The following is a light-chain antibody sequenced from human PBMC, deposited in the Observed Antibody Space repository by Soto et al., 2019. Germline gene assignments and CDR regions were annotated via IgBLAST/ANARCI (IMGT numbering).Light chain of an antibody. CDR3: QQYNNWPYT. CDR1: QSVSSN. J-gene: IGKJ2*01. V-gene: IGKV3-15*01. CDR2: GSS. Sequence: EIVMTQSPATLSVSPGERATLSCRASQSVSSNLAWYQQKPGHAPRLLIYGSSTRATGIPARFSGSRYGTEFTLTIRSLQSEDFAVYYCQQYNNWPYTFGQGTQLQIK.